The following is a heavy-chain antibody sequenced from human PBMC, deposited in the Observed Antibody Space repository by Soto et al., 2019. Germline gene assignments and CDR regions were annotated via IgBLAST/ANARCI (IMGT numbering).Heavy chain of an antibody. D-gene: IGHD2-2*01. J-gene: IGHJ6*03. CDR3: AKSPAASYYYYYMDV. Sequence: GGSLRLSCAASGFTFSSYAMSWVRQAPGKGLEWVSAISGSGGSTYYADSVKGRFTISRDNSKNTLYLQMNSLRADDTAVYYCAKSPAASYYYYYMDVWGKGTTVTVSS. V-gene: IGHV3-23*01. CDR2: ISGSGGST. CDR1: GFTFSSYA.